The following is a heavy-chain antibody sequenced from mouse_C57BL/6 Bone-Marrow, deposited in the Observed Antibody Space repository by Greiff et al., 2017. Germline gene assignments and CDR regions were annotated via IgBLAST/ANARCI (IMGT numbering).Heavy chain of an antibody. Sequence: VQLQQPGAELVKPGASVKMSCKASGYTFTSYWITWVKQRPGQGLEWIGDIYPGSGSTNYNEKFKSKATLTVDTSSSTAYMQLSSLTSEDSAVYYCARRSYYGSSPDYWGQGTTLTVSS. J-gene: IGHJ2*01. CDR1: GYTFTSYW. CDR2: IYPGSGST. D-gene: IGHD1-1*01. V-gene: IGHV1-55*01. CDR3: ARRSYYGSSPDY.